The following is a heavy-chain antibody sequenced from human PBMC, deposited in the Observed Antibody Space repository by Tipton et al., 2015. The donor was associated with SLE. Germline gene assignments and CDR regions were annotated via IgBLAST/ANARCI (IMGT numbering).Heavy chain of an antibody. V-gene: IGHV4-59*01. CDR1: GGSISSYY. D-gene: IGHD5-18*01. CDR2: VFYSGYT. Sequence: LRLSCIVSGGSISSYYWSWIRQPPGKGLEWIGYVFYSGYTNHNPSLKSRVTILVDTSKNQFSLKLSSVTAADTAVYYCARGIHLWHSDYWGQGTLVTVSS. CDR3: ARGIHLWHSDY. J-gene: IGHJ4*02.